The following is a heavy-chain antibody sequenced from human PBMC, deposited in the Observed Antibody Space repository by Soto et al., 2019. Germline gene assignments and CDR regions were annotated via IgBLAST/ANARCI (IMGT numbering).Heavy chain of an antibody. Sequence: PGGSLRLSCAASGFTFSSYSMNWVRQAPGKGLEWVSSISSSSSYIYYADSVKGRFTISRDNAKNSLYLQMNSLRAEDTAVYYCARGLMVRGVISPYYYYGMDVWGQGTTVTLSS. D-gene: IGHD3-10*01. V-gene: IGHV3-21*01. J-gene: IGHJ6*02. CDR1: GFTFSSYS. CDR2: ISSSSSYI. CDR3: ARGLMVRGVISPYYYYGMDV.